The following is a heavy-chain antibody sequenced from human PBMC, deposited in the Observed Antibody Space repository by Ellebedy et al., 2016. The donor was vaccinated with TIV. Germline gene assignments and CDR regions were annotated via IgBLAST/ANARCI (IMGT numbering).Heavy chain of an antibody. Sequence: MPSETLSLTCTVSGDFLRGSSYYWGWIRQPPGKGLEWIASIYYGGDSYYNPSLKSRVTISEDTAKNQFSLKLKSVTAPDTAVYYCARLWTTVDDWGQGTLVTVSS. CDR1: GDFLRGSSYY. CDR2: IYYGGDS. CDR3: ARLWTTVDD. D-gene: IGHD4-17*01. V-gene: IGHV4-39*01. J-gene: IGHJ4*02.